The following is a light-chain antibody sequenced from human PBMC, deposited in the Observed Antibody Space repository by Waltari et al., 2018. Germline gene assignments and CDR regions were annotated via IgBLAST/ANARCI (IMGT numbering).Light chain of an antibody. CDR2: KAS. CDR3: QQYDSYPLT. V-gene: IGKV1-5*03. CDR1: QSVTDW. Sequence: DVQLTQSPSTLSASVGDRVTITCRASQSVTDWVAWYHQKPDGTPSLLIYKASTLQTGGPSGFSGGGYGTEFNFTISGVLPDDFGTYYCQQYDSYPLTFGGGTKIDI. J-gene: IGKJ4*01.